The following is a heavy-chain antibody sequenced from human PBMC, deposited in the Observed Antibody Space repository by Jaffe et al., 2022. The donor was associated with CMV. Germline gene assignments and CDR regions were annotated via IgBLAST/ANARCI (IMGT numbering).Heavy chain of an antibody. J-gene: IGHJ4*02. D-gene: IGHD1-1*01. Sequence: QVQLQESGPGLVKPSGTLSLTCAVSGGSISSSNWWSWVRQPPGKGLEWIGEIYHSGSTNYNPSLKSRVTISVDKSKNQFSLKLSSVTAADTAVYYCARDGPGPYWNDASYYFDYWGQGTLVTVSS. V-gene: IGHV4-4*02. CDR3: ARDGPGPYWNDASYYFDY. CDR1: GGSISSSNW. CDR2: IYHSGST.